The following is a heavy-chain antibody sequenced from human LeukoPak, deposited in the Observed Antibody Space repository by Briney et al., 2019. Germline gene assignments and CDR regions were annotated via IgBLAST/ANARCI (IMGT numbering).Heavy chain of an antibody. Sequence: ASVKVSCKASGYTFTSYDINWVRQATGQGLEWMGWMNPNSGNTGYAQKFQGRVTMTRNTSISTAYMELSSLRSEDTAVYYCASAVLLWFGEPGYGMDVWGQGTTGTVSS. CDR2: MNPNSGNT. D-gene: IGHD3-10*01. CDR1: GYTFTSYD. CDR3: ASAVLLWFGEPGYGMDV. V-gene: IGHV1-8*01. J-gene: IGHJ6*02.